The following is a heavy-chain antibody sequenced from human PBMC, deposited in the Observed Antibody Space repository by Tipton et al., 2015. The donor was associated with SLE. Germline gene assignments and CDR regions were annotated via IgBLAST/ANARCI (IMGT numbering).Heavy chain of an antibody. J-gene: IGHJ4*01. D-gene: IGHD2-8*01. V-gene: IGHV4-39*07. CDR1: GGSISSSNYY. Sequence: TPSLTCTVSGGSISSSNYYWGWIRQPPGKGLEWIGRIYYSGSTYYNPSLKSRVSISVDKSKNQVFLNLHSVTAADTAVYYCARGGASVLIRNCYFDYWGQGSLVTVSS. CDR3: ARGGASVLIRNCYFDY. CDR2: IYYSGST.